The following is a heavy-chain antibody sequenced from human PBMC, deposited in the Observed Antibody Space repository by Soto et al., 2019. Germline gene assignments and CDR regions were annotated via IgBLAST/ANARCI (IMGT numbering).Heavy chain of an antibody. J-gene: IGHJ4*02. CDR2: IYWDDDK. CDR3: AHSRRITMYGY. Sequence: QITLKESGPTLVKPTQTLTLTCTFSGFSLSTNGVGVGWIRQPPGKALEWLALIYWDDDKRYSPSLKSRLTITVDTSQNRVVLTMTNRDPGDISTYYCAHSRRITMYGYWGQGTLVTVSS. CDR1: GFSLSTNGVG. D-gene: IGHD3-3*01. V-gene: IGHV2-5*02.